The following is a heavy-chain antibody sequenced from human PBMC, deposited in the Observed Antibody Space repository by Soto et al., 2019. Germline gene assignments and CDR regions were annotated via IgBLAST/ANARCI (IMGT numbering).Heavy chain of an antibody. CDR2: ISGSGGST. J-gene: IGHJ4*02. D-gene: IGHD2-2*01. V-gene: IGHV3-23*01. CDR1: GFTFSSYA. CDR3: AKWPSDCSSTSCYVWPFDY. Sequence: EVQLLESGGGLVQPGGSLRLSCAASGFTFSSYAMSWVRQAPGKGLEWVSAISGSGGSTYYADSVKGRFTISRDNSKNTLYLQMNSLRAEDTAVYYCAKWPSDCSSTSCYVWPFDYWGQGTLVTVSS.